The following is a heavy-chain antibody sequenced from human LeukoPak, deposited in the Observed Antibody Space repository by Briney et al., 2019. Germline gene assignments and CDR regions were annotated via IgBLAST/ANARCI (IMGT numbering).Heavy chain of an antibody. CDR1: GYTFTSYG. CDR2: ISAYNGNT. J-gene: IGHJ4*02. V-gene: IGHV1-18*01. D-gene: IGHD3-3*01. CDR3: ARAPRGFWSGYSKYYFDY. Sequence: ASVKVSCKASGYTFTSYGISWVRQAPGQGLEWMGWISAYNGNTNYAQKLQGRVTMTTDTSTSTAYMELRSLRSDDTAVYYCARAPRGFWSGYSKYYFDYWGQGTLVTVSS.